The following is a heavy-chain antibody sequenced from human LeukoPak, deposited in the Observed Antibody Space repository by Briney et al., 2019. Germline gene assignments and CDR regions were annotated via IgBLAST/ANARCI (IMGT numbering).Heavy chain of an antibody. V-gene: IGHV4-59*01. CDR2: IYYSGST. Sequence: SETLSLTCTVSGGSISGYYWSWIRQPPGKGLEWIGYIYYSGSTNYNPSLKSRVTISVDTSKNQFSLKLSSVTAADTAVYYCARVPLSYGDYYYYGMDVWGQGTTVTVSS. CDR3: ARVPLSYGDYYYYGMDV. CDR1: GGSISGYY. D-gene: IGHD4-17*01. J-gene: IGHJ6*02.